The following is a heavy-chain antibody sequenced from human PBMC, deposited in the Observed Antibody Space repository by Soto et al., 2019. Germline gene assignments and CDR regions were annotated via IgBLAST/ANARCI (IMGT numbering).Heavy chain of an antibody. V-gene: IGHV4-39*01. CDR3: AKLPAMSATDFYAMDV. CDR1: GGSISSTAYH. CDR2: IFYSGIT. D-gene: IGHD6-13*01. J-gene: IGHJ6*02. Sequence: QLQLRESCPGLVKPSETLSLTCTVSGGSISSTAYHWGWVRQPPGQGLEWIGNIFYSGITYYNPSLKSRVTMSVDTSTNQFSINLNSVTAADTALYCCAKLPAMSATDFYAMDVWGQGTTVNVSS.